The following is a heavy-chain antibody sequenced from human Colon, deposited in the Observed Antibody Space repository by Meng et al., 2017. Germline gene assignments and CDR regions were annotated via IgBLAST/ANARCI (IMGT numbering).Heavy chain of an antibody. CDR1: GGSVSSGSYY. Sequence: QVYLQESGPGLVRPSEAMSLTSTGAGGSVSSGSYYWSWIRQRPGKGLEWIGYIYYSGSTNYNPSLKSRVTISVDTSKNQFSLKLSSVTAADTAVYYCARNYGPWGQGTLVTVSS. CDR2: IYYSGST. J-gene: IGHJ5*02. D-gene: IGHD4-17*01. V-gene: IGHV4-61*01. CDR3: ARNYGP.